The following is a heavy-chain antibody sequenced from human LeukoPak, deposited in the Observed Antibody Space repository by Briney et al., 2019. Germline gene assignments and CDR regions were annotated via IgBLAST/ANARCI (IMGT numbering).Heavy chain of an antibody. V-gene: IGHV3-21*01. CDR2: ISSSSSYI. Sequence: GGSLRLSCAASGFTFSSYSMNWVRQAPGKGLEWVSSISSSSSYIYYADSVKGRFTISRGNSKNTLYLQMNSLRAEDTAVYYCAKGSHLTYSNYALMLGWGQGTLVTVSS. J-gene: IGHJ4*02. CDR3: AKGSHLTYSNYALMLG. D-gene: IGHD4-11*01. CDR1: GFTFSSYS.